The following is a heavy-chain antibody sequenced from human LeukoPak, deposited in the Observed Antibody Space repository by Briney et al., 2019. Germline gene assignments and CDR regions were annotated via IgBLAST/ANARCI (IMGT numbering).Heavy chain of an antibody. Sequence: GGSLRLSCAASGFTLSSQWMSWVRQAPGKGLEWVANIKEDGSEKYYVDSVKGRFTISRDNAKNSVYLQMSSLRAEDTAVYYCAKDTWIVVAATSVLDYWGQGTLVTVSS. CDR3: AKDTWIVVAATSVLDY. J-gene: IGHJ4*02. CDR1: GFTLSSQW. V-gene: IGHV3-7*03. D-gene: IGHD2-15*01. CDR2: IKEDGSEK.